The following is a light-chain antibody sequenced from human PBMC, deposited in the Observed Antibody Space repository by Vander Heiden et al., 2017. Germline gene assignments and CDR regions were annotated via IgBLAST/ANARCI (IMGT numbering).Light chain of an antibody. V-gene: IGKV1-39*01. CDR1: KSIRSY. J-gene: IGKJ2*01. CDR3: QQRDSTPGP. CDR2: DAS. Sequence: DIQMTQSPSSLSASVGDRVTITCRASKSIRSYLNWYQQKPGKAPKLLIYDASSLKSGVPSRFSGSGSGTDFTLTISRLQPEDFATYYCQQRDSTPGPFGQGTKMDIK.